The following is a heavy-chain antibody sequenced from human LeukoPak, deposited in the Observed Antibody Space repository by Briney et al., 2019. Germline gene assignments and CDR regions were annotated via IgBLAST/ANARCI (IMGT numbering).Heavy chain of an antibody. J-gene: IGHJ4*02. V-gene: IGHV4-59*01. D-gene: IGHD2-15*01. Sequence: SETLSLTCTVSGGSISSYYWSWIRQPPGKGLEWIGYIYYSGSTNYNPSLKSRVTISVDTSKNQFSLKLSSVTAADTAVYYCARRRDYCSGGSCSYFYFDYWGQGTLVTVSS. CDR2: IYYSGST. CDR1: GGSISSYY. CDR3: ARRRDYCSGGSCSYFYFDY.